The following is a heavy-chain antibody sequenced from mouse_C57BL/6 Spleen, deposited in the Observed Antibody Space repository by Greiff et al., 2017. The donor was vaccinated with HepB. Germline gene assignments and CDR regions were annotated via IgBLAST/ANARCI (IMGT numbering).Heavy chain of an antibody. D-gene: IGHD1-1*01. CDR2: IYPGDGDT. J-gene: IGHJ1*03. Sequence: QVQLQQSGPELVKPGASVKISCKASGYAFSSSWMNWVKQRPGKGLEWIGRIYPGDGDTNYNGKFKGKATLTADKSSSTAYMQLSSLTSEDSAVYFCARSNDYGSSYGYFDVWGTGTTVTVSS. V-gene: IGHV1-82*01. CDR3: ARSNDYGSSYGYFDV. CDR1: GYAFSSSW.